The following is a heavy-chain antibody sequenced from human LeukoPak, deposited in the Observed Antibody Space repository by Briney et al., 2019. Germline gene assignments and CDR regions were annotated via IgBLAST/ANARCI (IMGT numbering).Heavy chain of an antibody. J-gene: IGHJ4*02. Sequence: SETLSLTCTVSGGSISSGDHYWSWIRQYPGKGLEWIGYIYYSGTTYYNPSLMSRVSISVDTSKNQLSLKLSSVTAADTAVYYCVREDTPATANYWGQGTLVTISS. CDR2: IYYSGTT. V-gene: IGHV4-31*03. D-gene: IGHD2-21*02. CDR1: GGSISSGDHY. CDR3: VREDTPATANY.